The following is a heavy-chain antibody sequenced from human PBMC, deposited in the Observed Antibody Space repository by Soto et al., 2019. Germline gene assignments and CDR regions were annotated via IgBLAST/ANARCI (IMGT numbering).Heavy chain of an antibody. V-gene: IGHV6-1*01. CDR1: GDSFSSNSAA. J-gene: IGHJ6*02. D-gene: IGHD5-18*01. CDR2: TYYRYKWYN. Sequence: SQTLALTCAISGDSFSSNSAAWNWIRQSPSRGLEWLGRTYYRYKWYNDYAVSVKSRITINPDTSKNQFSLQLNSVTPEDTAVYYCASKGYGWDGTEGWGQGTTVIVSS. CDR3: ASKGYGWDGTEG.